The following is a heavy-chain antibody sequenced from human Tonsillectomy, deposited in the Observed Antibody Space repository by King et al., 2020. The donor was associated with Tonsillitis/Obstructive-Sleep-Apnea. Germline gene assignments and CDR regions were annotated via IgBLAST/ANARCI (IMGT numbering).Heavy chain of an antibody. D-gene: IGHD3-3*02. CDR1: GFTFSDSG. Sequence: VQLVESGGGVVQPGRSLRLSCAASGFTFSDSGMHWVRQAPGRGLEWVAAIWYDSSHKLYSDSVKGRFTISRDNSNNTLYLQMSSLRVEDTAVYYCASSEGHFVEPIDYWGQGTLVTVSS. CDR3: ASSEGHFVEPIDY. CDR2: IWYDSSHK. V-gene: IGHV3-33*01. J-gene: IGHJ4*02.